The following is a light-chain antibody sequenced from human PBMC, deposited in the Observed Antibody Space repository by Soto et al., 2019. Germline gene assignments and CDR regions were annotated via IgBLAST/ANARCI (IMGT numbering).Light chain of an antibody. Sequence: DIQMTQSPSSLSASVGDRVTITCQASQDISNSLNWFQQKPGKATKLLIYLASNLETGVPSRFTGGGSGTLFSFTISSLQPEDIATYYCLQYEELPLTFGGGTKVEIK. CDR1: QDISNS. CDR2: LAS. J-gene: IGKJ4*01. CDR3: LQYEELPLT. V-gene: IGKV1-33*01.